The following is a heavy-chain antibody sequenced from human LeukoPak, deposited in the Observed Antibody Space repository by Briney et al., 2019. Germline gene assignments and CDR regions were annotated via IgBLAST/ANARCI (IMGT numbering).Heavy chain of an antibody. J-gene: IGHJ4*02. Sequence: PSETLSLTCTVSGGSISSSSYYWSWIRQPPGKGLEWIGYIYYSGSTNYNPSLKSRVTISVDTSKNQFSLKLSSVTAADTAVYYCARGGKTYSSSCLFDYWGQGTLVTVSS. D-gene: IGHD6-13*01. V-gene: IGHV4-61*01. CDR2: IYYSGST. CDR3: ARGGKTYSSSCLFDY. CDR1: GGSISSSSYY.